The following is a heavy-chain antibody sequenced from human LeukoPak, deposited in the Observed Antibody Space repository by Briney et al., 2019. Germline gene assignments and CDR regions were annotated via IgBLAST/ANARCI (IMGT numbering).Heavy chain of an antibody. CDR2: ISSSSSYI. CDR1: GFTFSSYS. V-gene: IGHV3-21*01. Sequence: GGSLRLSCAASGFTFSSYSMNWVRQAPGKGLEWVSSISSSSSYIYYADSVKGRFTISRDNAKNSLYLQMNSLRAEDTAVYYCARDRDYGGNRRLDYWGQGTLVTVSS. J-gene: IGHJ4*02. D-gene: IGHD4-23*01. CDR3: ARDRDYGGNRRLDY.